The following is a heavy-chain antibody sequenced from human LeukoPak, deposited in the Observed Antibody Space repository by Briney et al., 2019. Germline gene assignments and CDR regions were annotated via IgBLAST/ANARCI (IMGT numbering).Heavy chain of an antibody. V-gene: IGHV3-7*01. D-gene: IGHD2-2*01. Sequence: GGSLRLSCAASGFTFSTYWMSWVRQAPGKGLEWVANIKQDGSDKYYVDSVKGRFTISRDNAKNSMYLQMNSLRAEDTAVYYCARVLPVASRDYWGQGTLVTVSS. CDR3: ARVLPVASRDY. CDR1: GFTFSTYW. CDR2: IKQDGSDK. J-gene: IGHJ4*02.